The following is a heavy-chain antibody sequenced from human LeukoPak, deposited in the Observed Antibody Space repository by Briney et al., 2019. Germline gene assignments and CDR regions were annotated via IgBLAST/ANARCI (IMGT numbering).Heavy chain of an antibody. D-gene: IGHD6-19*01. J-gene: IGHJ4*02. Sequence: GGSLRLSCAASGFTFCSYAMSWVRQAPGKGLEWVSAISGSGGSTYYADSVKGRFTISRDNSKNTLYLQMNSLRAEDTAVYYCAKLPSGSSGSPLDYWGQGTLVTVSS. V-gene: IGHV3-23*01. CDR2: ISGSGGST. CDR3: AKLPSGSSGSPLDY. CDR1: GFTFCSYA.